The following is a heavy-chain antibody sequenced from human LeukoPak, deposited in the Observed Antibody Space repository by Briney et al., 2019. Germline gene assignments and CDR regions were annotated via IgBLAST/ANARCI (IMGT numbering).Heavy chain of an antibody. V-gene: IGHV1-69*01. J-gene: IGHJ4*02. CDR2: IIPIFGTA. D-gene: IGHD7-27*01. CDR3: ARGLTGDPDFDY. CDR1: GGTFSIYA. Sequence: GSSVTVSCKASGGTFSIYAISWVRQAPGQGLEWMGGIIPIFGTANYAQKFQGRVTITADESTSTAYMELSSLRSEDTAVYYCARGLTGDPDFDYWGQGTLVTVSS.